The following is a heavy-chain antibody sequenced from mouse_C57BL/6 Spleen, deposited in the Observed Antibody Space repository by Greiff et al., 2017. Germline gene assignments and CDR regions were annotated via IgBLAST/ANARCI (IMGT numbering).Heavy chain of an antibody. J-gene: IGHJ3*01. CDR3: ARGGYSNRAWFAY. Sequence: EVQLQQSGPELVKPGASVKISCKASGYSFTGYYMNWVKQSPEKSLEWIGEINPSTGGTTYNQKFKAKATLTVDKSSSTAYMQLKSLTSEDSAVYYCARGGYSNRAWFAYWGQGTLVTVSA. CDR1: GYSFTGYY. CDR2: INPSTGGT. V-gene: IGHV1-42*01. D-gene: IGHD2-5*01.